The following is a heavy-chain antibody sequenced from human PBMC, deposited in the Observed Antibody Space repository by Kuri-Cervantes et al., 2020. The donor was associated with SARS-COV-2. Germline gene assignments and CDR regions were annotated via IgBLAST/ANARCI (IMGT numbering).Heavy chain of an antibody. J-gene: IGHJ6*03. CDR2: ITHRGDT. CDR1: GGSFNTYY. CDR3: ARGPGYNGYYYMDV. D-gene: IGHD5-24*01. Sequence: ESLKIPCAVYGGSFNTYYWAWVRQPPGKGLERIGEITHRGDTIYHMSLKSRVIISVDTSKKQFSLDLRSVTAADTAIYYCARGPGYNGYYYMDVWGNGTMVTVSS. V-gene: IGHV4-34*01.